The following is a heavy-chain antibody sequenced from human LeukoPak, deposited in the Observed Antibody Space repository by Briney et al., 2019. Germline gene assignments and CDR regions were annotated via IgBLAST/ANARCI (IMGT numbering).Heavy chain of an antibody. J-gene: IGHJ4*02. CDR2: ISGSGGST. Sequence: PGGSLRLSCAASGFTFSSYAMSWVRQAPGKGLEWVSAISGSGGSTYYADSVKGRFTISRDNSKNTLYLQMNSLRAEDTAVYYCAKDASGSYYGNDYFDYWGQGTLVTVSS. D-gene: IGHD1-26*01. V-gene: IGHV3-23*01. CDR3: AKDASGSYYGNDYFDY. CDR1: GFTFSSYA.